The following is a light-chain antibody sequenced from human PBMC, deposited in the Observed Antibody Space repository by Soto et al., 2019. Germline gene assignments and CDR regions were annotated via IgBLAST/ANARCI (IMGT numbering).Light chain of an antibody. CDR2: WAS. Sequence: DIVMTQSPDSLAVSLGERATMNCKSSQSVLYSSNNKNYLAWYQQKPGQPPKLLIYWASTRESGVPDRFSGSGSGTDFTLTISSLQAEDVAVYYCQQYYSTLPITFGQGTRLEIK. CDR1: QSVLYSSNNKNY. J-gene: IGKJ5*01. CDR3: QQYYSTLPIT. V-gene: IGKV4-1*01.